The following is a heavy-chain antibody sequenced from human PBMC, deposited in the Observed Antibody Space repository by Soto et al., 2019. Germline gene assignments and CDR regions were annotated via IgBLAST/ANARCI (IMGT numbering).Heavy chain of an antibody. CDR2: ISYDGSNK. J-gene: IGHJ4*02. CDR1: GFTFSSYA. Sequence: QVQLVESGGGVVQPGRSLRLSCAASGFTFSSYAMHWVRQAPGKGLEWVAVISYDGSNKYYADSVKGRFTISRDNSKNTLYLQMNSLRAEDTAVYYCARGWVGGDRDYWDQGTLVTVSS. D-gene: IGHD2-21*02. CDR3: ARGWVGGDRDY. V-gene: IGHV3-30-3*01.